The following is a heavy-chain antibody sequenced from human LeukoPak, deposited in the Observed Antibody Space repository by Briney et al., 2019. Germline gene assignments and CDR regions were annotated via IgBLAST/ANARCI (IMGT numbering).Heavy chain of an antibody. J-gene: IGHJ6*02. CDR2: IIPSLGIA. D-gene: IGHD6-13*01. CDR3: AREGIAAAARGYYGMDV. CDR1: GGTFSSYA. Sequence: SVKVSCKASGGTFSSYAISWVRQAPGQGLEWMGRIIPSLGIANYAQKFQGRVTITAHNTPSTAYMELSNLRPEDPAVYYCAREGIAAAARGYYGMDVWGQGTTVTVSS. V-gene: IGHV1-69*04.